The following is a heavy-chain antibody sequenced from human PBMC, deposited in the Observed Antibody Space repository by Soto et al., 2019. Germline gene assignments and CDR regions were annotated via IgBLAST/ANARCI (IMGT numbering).Heavy chain of an antibody. J-gene: IGHJ4*02. CDR2: VSHSGST. D-gene: IGHD5-18*01. Sequence: QVRLQESGPGLVKPSQTLSLTCTVSGGSISSAAYYWSWIRQHPGKGLEWIGYVSHSGSTYYNPSLKSRVIISVDTSKNQFSLSLTSVTAADTAVYYCAREYTYGSNVFYCWGQGALVTVSS. CDR3: AREYTYGSNVFYC. V-gene: IGHV4-31*03. CDR1: GGSISSAAYY.